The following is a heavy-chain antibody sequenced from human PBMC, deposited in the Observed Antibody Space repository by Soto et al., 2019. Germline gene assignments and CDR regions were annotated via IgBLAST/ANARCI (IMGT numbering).Heavy chain of an antibody. CDR1: GFTFSSYG. CDR3: AKASGLYSAAAGTLGYYYYYMDV. D-gene: IGHD6-13*01. J-gene: IGHJ6*03. Sequence: GGSLRLSCAASGFTFSSYGMHWVRQAPGKGLERVAVISYDGSNKYYADSVKGRFTISRDNSKNTLYLQMNSLRAEDTAVYYCAKASGLYSAAAGTLGYYYYYMDVWGKGTTVTVSS. V-gene: IGHV3-30*18. CDR2: ISYDGSNK.